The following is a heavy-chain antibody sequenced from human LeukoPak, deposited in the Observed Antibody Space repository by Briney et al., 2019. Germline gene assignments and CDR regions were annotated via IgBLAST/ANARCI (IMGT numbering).Heavy chain of an antibody. D-gene: IGHD6-13*01. CDR3: AKGAAAAHY. Sequence: GGSLRLSCAASGFTFSDYYMSWIRQSPGKGLEWVAVISYDGGNKYYADSVKGRFTISRDNSKNTLYLQMNSLRAEDTAVYYCAKGAAAAHYWGQGTLVTVSS. J-gene: IGHJ4*02. CDR1: GFTFSDYY. CDR2: ISYDGGNK. V-gene: IGHV3-30*18.